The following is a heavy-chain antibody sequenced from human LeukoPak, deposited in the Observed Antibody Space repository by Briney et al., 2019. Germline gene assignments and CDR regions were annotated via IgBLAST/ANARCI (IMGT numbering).Heavy chain of an antibody. D-gene: IGHD6-6*01. V-gene: IGHV3-48*01. CDR1: GFTFSSYS. J-gene: IGHJ4*02. CDR2: ISSSSSTI. CDR3: AYGGPDIAARLFYFDY. Sequence: GGSLRLSCAASGFTFSSYSMNWVRQAPGKGLEWVSYISSSSSTIYYADSVKGRFTISRDNAKNSLYLQMNSLRAEDTAVYYCAYGGPDIAARLFYFDYWGQGTLVTVSS.